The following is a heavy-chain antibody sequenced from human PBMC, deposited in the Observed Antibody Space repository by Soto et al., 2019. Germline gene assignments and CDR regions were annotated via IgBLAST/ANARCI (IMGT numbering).Heavy chain of an antibody. J-gene: IGHJ3*02. CDR2: IYYSGST. CDR1: GGSVSSGSYY. CDR3: ARAYYDILTGSDAFDI. D-gene: IGHD3-9*01. Sequence: KSSETLSLTCTVSGGSVSSGSYYWSWIRQPPGKGLEWIGYIYYSGSTNYNPSLKSRVTISVDTSKNQFSLKLSSVTAADTAVYYCARAYYDILTGSDAFDIWGQGTMVTV. V-gene: IGHV4-61*01.